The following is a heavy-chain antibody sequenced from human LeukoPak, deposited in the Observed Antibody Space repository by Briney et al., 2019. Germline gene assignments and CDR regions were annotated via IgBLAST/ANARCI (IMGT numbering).Heavy chain of an antibody. V-gene: IGHV4-34*01. Sequence: SETLSLTCAVYGGSFSDYYWSWIRQPPGKGLEWIAEINHSGSTNYNPSLKSRVTISVDTSKNQFSLKLSSVTAADTAVYYCARDWGVSARPGYMDVWGKGTTVTVSS. CDR3: ARDWGVSARPGYMDV. J-gene: IGHJ6*03. CDR1: GGSFSDYY. D-gene: IGHD6-6*01. CDR2: INHSGST.